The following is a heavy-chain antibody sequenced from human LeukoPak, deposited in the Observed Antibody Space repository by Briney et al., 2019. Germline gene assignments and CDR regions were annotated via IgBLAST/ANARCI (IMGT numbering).Heavy chain of an antibody. V-gene: IGHV3-53*01. CDR1: GLTVSSNH. D-gene: IGHD1-26*01. CDR3: AAGGGSNNIDAFDI. J-gene: IGHJ3*02. CDR2: IYTAGST. Sequence: GGSLRLSCAVSGLTVSSNHMIWVRQAPGKGLEWVSIIYTAGSTFYPDSAKGRFTISRDNTQNTMCLQMNSLRAEDTAVYYWAAGGGSNNIDAFDIWGQGTMVTVSS.